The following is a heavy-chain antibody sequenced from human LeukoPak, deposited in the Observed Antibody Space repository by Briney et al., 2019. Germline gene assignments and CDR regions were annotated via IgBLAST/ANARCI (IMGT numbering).Heavy chain of an antibody. Sequence: GGSLRLSCAASGFTFSSYSMNWVRQAPGKGLEWVSSISSSSSYIYYADSVKGRFTISRDNAKNSLYLQMNSLRAEDTAVYYGARDRYVDIVATASNDYWGQGTLVTVSS. J-gene: IGHJ4*02. D-gene: IGHD5-12*01. CDR1: GFTFSSYS. CDR2: ISSSSSYI. CDR3: ARDRYVDIVATASNDY. V-gene: IGHV3-21*01.